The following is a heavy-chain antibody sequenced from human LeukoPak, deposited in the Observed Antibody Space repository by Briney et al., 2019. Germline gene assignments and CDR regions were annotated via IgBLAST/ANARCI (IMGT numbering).Heavy chain of an antibody. V-gene: IGHV4-31*03. D-gene: IGHD3-10*01. CDR1: GGSISSGGYY. CDR2: IYYSGST. CDR3: ARETAQDGSGSYPDY. Sequence: SETLSLTCSVSGGSISSGGYYWSWIRQHPGKGLEWIGYIYYSGSTYYNPSLKSRVTISVDTSKNQFSLKLSSVTAADTAVYYCARETAQDGSGSYPDYWGQGTLVTVSS. J-gene: IGHJ4*02.